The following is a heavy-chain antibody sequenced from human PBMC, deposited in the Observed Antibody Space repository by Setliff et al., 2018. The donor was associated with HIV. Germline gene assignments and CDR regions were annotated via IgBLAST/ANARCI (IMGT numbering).Heavy chain of an antibody. V-gene: IGHV4-4*08. CDR2: IYAGGST. CDR1: GGSISGYY. Sequence: ASETLSLTCTVVSGGSISGYYWNWIRQTPGQGLEWIGYIYAGGSTNYNPSLKSRVTISVDTSKNQFSLKLNSVTAADTAVYYCARDGGGSGWSLGEFDFWGQGTLVTVSS. D-gene: IGHD6-19*01. CDR3: ARDGGGSGWSLGEFDF. J-gene: IGHJ4*02.